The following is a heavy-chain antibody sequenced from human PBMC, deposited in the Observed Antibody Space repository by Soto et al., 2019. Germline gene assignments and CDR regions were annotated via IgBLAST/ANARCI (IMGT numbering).Heavy chain of an antibody. J-gene: IGHJ5*02. CDR2: IYHSGST. CDR1: DGSLSSSGYS. V-gene: IGHV4-30-2*01. CDR3: XXXGYXGSS. D-gene: IGHD5-12*01. Sequence: QMQLQESGSGLVKPSQTLSLTCAVSDGSLSSSGYSWGWIRQPPGKGLEWIGYIYHSGSTYYNPSLNSRVXXXXXXXXXXXXXXXXXXXXXXXXXXXXXXXGYXGSSWGQGXLVTVS.